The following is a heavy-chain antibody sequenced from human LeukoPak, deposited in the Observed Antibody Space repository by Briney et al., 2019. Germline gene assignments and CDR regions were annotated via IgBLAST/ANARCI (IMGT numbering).Heavy chain of an antibody. J-gene: IGHJ4*02. V-gene: IGHV4-59*01. CDR1: GGSISSYY. CDR3: ARSGSYHYYFDY. Sequence: SETLTLTCTVSGGSISSYYWSWIRQPPGKGLEWIGYIYYSGSTNYNPSLKSRVTISVDTSKNQFSLKLSSVTAADTAVYYCARSGSYHYYFDYWGQGTLVTVSS. CDR2: IYYSGST. D-gene: IGHD1-26*01.